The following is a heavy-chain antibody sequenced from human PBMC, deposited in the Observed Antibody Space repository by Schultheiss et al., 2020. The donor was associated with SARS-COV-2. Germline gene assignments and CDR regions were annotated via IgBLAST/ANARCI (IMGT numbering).Heavy chain of an antibody. CDR2: IYYSGST. J-gene: IGHJ6*03. CDR3: ARELSGYDMPYYYYYMDV. Sequence: SETLSLTCTVSGGSISSDGYYWSWIRQHPGKGLEWIGYIYYSGSTTYNPSLKSLVTISVDTSKNQFSLKLSSVTAADTAVYYCARELSGYDMPYYYYYMDVWGKGTTVTVSS. D-gene: IGHD5-12*01. V-gene: IGHV4-31*01. CDR1: GGSISSDGYY.